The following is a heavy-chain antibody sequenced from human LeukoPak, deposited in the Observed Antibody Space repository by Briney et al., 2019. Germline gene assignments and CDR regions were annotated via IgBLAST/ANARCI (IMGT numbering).Heavy chain of an antibody. D-gene: IGHD6-6*01. CDR1: GFTFNSYW. J-gene: IGHJ6*03. Sequence: PGGSLRLSCAASGFTFNSYWMSWVRQAPGKGLEWVANIKQDGSEKYYVDSVKGRFTISRDNAKNSLYLQMNSLRAEDTAVYYCARENSSSPTGLYYYYSMDVWGKGTTVTVSS. CDR2: IKQDGSEK. V-gene: IGHV3-7*01. CDR3: ARENSSSPTGLYYYYSMDV.